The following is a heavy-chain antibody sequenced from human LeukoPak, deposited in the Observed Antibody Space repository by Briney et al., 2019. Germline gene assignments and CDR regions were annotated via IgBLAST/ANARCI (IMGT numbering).Heavy chain of an antibody. CDR2: INHSGST. Sequence: SETLSLTCAVYGGSFSGYYWSWIRQPPGKGLEWIGEINHSGSTNYNPSLKSRVTISVDTSKNQFSLKLSSVTAADTAVYYRARWNGYGFDPWGQGTLVTVSS. CDR1: GGSFSGYY. J-gene: IGHJ5*02. D-gene: IGHD1-1*01. CDR3: ARWNGYGFDP. V-gene: IGHV4-34*01.